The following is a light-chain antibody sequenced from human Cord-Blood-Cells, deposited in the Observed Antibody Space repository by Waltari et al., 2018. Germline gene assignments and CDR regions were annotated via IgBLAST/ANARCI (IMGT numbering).Light chain of an antibody. J-gene: IGKJ3*01. CDR1: QSVFYSSNNKNY. Sequence: IVMTPSPDSLAASLDEGATINCKSSQSVFYSSNNKNYLAWYQQKPGQPPKLRITWASTRKSVFPDRFSGSGSGTDFTFTVRSLQAEDVAVYSCQQYYSTPFTFGPGTKVDIK. V-gene: IGKV4-1*01. CDR3: QQYYSTPFT. CDR2: WAS.